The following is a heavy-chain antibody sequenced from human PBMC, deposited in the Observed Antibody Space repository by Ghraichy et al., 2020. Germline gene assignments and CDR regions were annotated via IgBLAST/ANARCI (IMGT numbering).Heavy chain of an antibody. V-gene: IGHV4-61*03. CDR1: GGSVTSGTYY. D-gene: IGHD1-26*01. Sequence: SETRSLTCTVSGGSVTSGTYYWTWIRQTPGKGLEWIGFVYSSGNSNYNPSLKSRVTISLDPSKNHFSLSLSSVTAADTAVYFCAREARLGSHYYLDYWGQGSLVTVST. J-gene: IGHJ4*02. CDR2: VYSSGNS. CDR3: AREARLGSHYYLDY.